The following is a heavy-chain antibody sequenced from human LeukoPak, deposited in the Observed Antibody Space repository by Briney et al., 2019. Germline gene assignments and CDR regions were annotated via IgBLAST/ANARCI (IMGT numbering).Heavy chain of an antibody. CDR3: ARRVPSQVITDYFDY. Sequence: GGSLRLSCAASGFTFTSCAMSWVRQAPGKGLEWVSAISAGSDVIYYADSVKGRFAISRDNSKNTVYLQMNSLRAEDTAVYYCARRVPSQVITDYFDYWGQGALVTVSS. D-gene: IGHD3-16*01. J-gene: IGHJ4*02. CDR2: ISAGSDVI. V-gene: IGHV3-23*01. CDR1: GFTFTSCA.